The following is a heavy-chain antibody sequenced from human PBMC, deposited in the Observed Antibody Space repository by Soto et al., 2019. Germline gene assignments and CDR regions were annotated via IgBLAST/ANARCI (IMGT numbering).Heavy chain of an antibody. Sequence: GESLKISCKGSGYSFTKYWISWVRQMPGKGLEWMGRIDPSDSYINYSPSFQGHVTISADKSINTAYLQWSSLRASDTAIYYCARHYICRGGDCYYYGMDVWGQGTTVTVS. CDR1: GYSFTKYW. D-gene: IGHD3-16*01. CDR3: ARHYICRGGDCYYYGMDV. CDR2: IDPSDSYI. J-gene: IGHJ6*02. V-gene: IGHV5-10-1*01.